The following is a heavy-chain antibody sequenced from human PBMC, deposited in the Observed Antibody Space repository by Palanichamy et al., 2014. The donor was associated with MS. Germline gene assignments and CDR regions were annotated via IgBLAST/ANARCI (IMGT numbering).Heavy chain of an antibody. CDR3: ARDRRVAGTGRHDAFDI. Sequence: EVQLVESGGGLVKPGGSLRLSCAASGFTFSSYSMNWVRQAPGKGLEWVSSISSSSSYIYYADSVKGRFTISRDNAKNSPYLQMNSLRAEDTAVYYCARDRRVAGTGRHDAFDIWGQGTMVTVSS. D-gene: IGHD6-19*01. CDR2: ISSSSSYI. V-gene: IGHV3-21*01. CDR1: GFTFSSYS. J-gene: IGHJ3*02.